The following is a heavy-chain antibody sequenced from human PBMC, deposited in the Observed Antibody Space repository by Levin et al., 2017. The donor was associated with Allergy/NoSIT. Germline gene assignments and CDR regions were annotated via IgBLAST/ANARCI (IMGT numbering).Heavy chain of an antibody. CDR1: GGSVSSGSYY. D-gene: IGHD3-10*01. CDR3: ARDYRPGNYYGSGSYYDAFDI. J-gene: IGHJ3*02. V-gene: IGHV4-61*01. Sequence: SQTLSLTCTVSGGSVSSGSYYWSWIRQPPGKGLEWIGYIYYSGSTNYNPSLKSRVTISVDTSKNQFSLKLSSVTAADTAVYYCARDYRPGNYYGSGSYYDAFDIWGQGTMVTVSS. CDR2: IYYSGST.